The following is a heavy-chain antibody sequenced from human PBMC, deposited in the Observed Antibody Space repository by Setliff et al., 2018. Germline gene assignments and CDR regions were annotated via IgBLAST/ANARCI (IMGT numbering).Heavy chain of an antibody. CDR1: GGTFSSCG. V-gene: IGHV1-69*05. J-gene: IGHJ6*03. CDR3: VREGVDSRSSTDYRYYMDV. CDR2: TIPIFGTT. Sequence: ASVKVSCKASGGTFSSCGISWVRQAPGQGLEWMGGTIPIFGTTDYAQKFRGRVTIITDESTSTAFMQLSSLRSEDMAVYYCVREGVDSRSSTDYRYYMDVWGKGTTVTVSS. D-gene: IGHD3-22*01.